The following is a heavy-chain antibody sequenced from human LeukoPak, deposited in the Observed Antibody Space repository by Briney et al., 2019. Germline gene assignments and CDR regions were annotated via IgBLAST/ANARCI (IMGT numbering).Heavy chain of an antibody. J-gene: IGHJ6*03. D-gene: IGHD3-10*01. Sequence: GGSLRLSCAASGFTFSNYAMSWVRQAPGKGLEWVSSISPSGGSTYYTDSVKGRFTISRDNSKNTLYLQMNSLRAEDTAVYYCAREDYYGSGIGRAHYYMDVWGKGTTVTISS. CDR2: ISPSGGST. CDR3: AREDYYGSGIGRAHYYMDV. V-gene: IGHV3-23*01. CDR1: GFTFSNYA.